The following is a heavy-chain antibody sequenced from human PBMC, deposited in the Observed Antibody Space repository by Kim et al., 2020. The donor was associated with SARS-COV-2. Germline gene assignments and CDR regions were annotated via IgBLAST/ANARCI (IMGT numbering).Heavy chain of an antibody. J-gene: IGHJ6*02. D-gene: IGHD5-18*01. CDR1: GYTLTELS. CDR3: ATGTAMWHLRYSYGMDV. CDR2: FDPEDGET. V-gene: IGHV1-24*01. Sequence: ASVKVSCKVSGYTLTELSMHWVRQAPGKGLEWMGGFDPEDGETIYAQKFQGRVTMTEDTSTDTAYMELSSLRSEDTAVYYCATGTAMWHLRYSYGMDVWGXGXXXTVXS.